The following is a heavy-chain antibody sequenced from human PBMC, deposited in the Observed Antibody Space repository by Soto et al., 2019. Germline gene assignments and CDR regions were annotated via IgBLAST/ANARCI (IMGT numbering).Heavy chain of an antibody. V-gene: IGHV1-69*02. J-gene: IGHJ6*03. CDR1: VGTFSDYN. CDR2: IIPKLGIT. D-gene: IGHD2-8*01. CDR3: ARVEGTRTTNFYHYMDV. Sequence: VQLVQSGAEVKRPGSSVKVSCKAPVGTFSDYNIAWVRQARGQGLEWMGRIIPKLGITNYAHKFQDRVRITADNATSTVYMELTSLRYEDTAVYFCARVEGTRTTNFYHYMDVWGEGTSVTVS.